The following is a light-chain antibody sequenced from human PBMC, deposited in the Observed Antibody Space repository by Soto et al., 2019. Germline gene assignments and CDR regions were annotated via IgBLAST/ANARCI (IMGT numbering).Light chain of an antibody. Sequence: QSALTQPPSVSGSPGQSVTISCSGTSSDVGAYNFVSWYQQHPGKVPKLIIYDVTKRPSGVPNRFSGSKSGDTASLTISALQAEDEADYYCSSYTSSSTQVFGTGTKVTVL. CDR2: DVT. CDR3: SSYTSSSTQV. V-gene: IGLV2-14*03. CDR1: SSDVGAYNF. J-gene: IGLJ1*01.